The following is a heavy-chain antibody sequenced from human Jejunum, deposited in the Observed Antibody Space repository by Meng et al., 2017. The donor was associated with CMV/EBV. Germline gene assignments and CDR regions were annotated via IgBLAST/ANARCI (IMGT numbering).Heavy chain of an antibody. J-gene: IGHJ5*02. V-gene: IGHV3-74*01. D-gene: IGHD6-19*01. CDR3: ARKNSGADLDL. Sequence: VAAGFTFSRNWRHWVRQTPGKGLVWVSRINTDGTDSDSADSMKGRFTISRANAKNTLYLQMNSLRAEDTAVYYCARKNSGADLDLWGQGTLVTVSS. CDR2: INTDGTDS. CDR1: GFTFSRNW.